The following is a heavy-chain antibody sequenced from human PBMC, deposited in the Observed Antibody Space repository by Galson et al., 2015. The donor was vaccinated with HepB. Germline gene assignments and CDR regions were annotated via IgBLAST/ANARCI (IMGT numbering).Heavy chain of an antibody. J-gene: IGHJ5*02. V-gene: IGHV4-59*01. CDR2: IYYSGST. CDR1: GGSISSYY. CDR3: ARAPVLQGWFDP. Sequence: ETLSLTCTVSGGSISSYYWSWIRQPPGKGLEWIGYIYYSGSTNYNPSLKSRVTISVDTSKNQFSLKLSSVTAADTAVYYCARAPVLQGWFDPWGQGTLVTVSS.